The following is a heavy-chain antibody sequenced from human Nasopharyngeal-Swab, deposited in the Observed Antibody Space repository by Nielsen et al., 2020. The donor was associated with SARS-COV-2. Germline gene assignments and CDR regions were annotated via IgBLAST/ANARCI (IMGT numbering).Heavy chain of an antibody. V-gene: IGHV3-23*01. CDR3: AKDSTMISY. D-gene: IGHD3-22*01. CDR2: ISASGGST. J-gene: IGHJ4*02. CDR1: GFSFSSYA. Sequence: GESLKISCAASGFSFSSYAMSWVRQTPGKGLEWVSGISASGGSTYYADSVKGRFTISRDNSRNTLSLQMNSLRVEDTAVYYCAKDSTMISYWSQGTLVTVSS.